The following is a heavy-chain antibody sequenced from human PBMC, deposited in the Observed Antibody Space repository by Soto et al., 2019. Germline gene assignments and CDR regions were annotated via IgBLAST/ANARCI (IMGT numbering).Heavy chain of an antibody. J-gene: IGHJ4*02. CDR3: AKEVATLHYYFDY. CDR1: GFTFSSYA. CDR2: ISGSGDST. V-gene: IGHV3-23*01. Sequence: EVQLLESGGGLVQPGGSLRLSCAASGFTFSSYAMSWVRQAPGKGLEWVSTISGSGDSTYYADSVKGRFTISRDDSKNTLFLQMNSLRAEDTALYFCAKEVATLHYYFDYWGQGTLVTVSS. D-gene: IGHD5-12*01.